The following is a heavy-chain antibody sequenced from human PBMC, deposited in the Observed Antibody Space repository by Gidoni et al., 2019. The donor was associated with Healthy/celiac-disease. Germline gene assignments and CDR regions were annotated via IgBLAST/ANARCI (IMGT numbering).Heavy chain of an antibody. Sequence: QVQLVQSGAEVKEPGASVTVSCKASGYTFTSYGISWVRQAPGQGLEWMGWISAYNGNTNYAQKLQGRVTMTTDTSTSTAYMELRRLRSDDTAVYYCARDGTTVVTRYYYYGMDVWGQGTTVTVSS. CDR3: ARDGTTVVTRYYYYGMDV. CDR1: GYTFTSYG. J-gene: IGHJ6*02. D-gene: IGHD4-17*01. CDR2: ISAYNGNT. V-gene: IGHV1-18*01.